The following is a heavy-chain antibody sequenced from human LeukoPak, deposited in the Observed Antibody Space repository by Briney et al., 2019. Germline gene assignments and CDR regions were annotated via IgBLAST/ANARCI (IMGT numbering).Heavy chain of an antibody. CDR1: GFTFSSYW. CDR3: ARAGFTGELSY. J-gene: IGHJ4*02. D-gene: IGHD3-16*02. Sequence: GGSLRLSCAASGFTFSSYWMHWVRQAPGKGLVWVSRINSDGSSTSYADSVKGRFTISRDNAKNTLYPQMNSLRAEDTAVYYCARAGFTGELSYWGQRTLVTVSP. CDR2: INSDGSST. V-gene: IGHV3-74*01.